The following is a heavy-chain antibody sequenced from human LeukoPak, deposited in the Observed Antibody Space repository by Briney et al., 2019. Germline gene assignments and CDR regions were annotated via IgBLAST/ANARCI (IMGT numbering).Heavy chain of an antibody. CDR3: ARGPSRIMITFGGVIAPYYFDY. V-gene: IGHV4-34*01. D-gene: IGHD3-16*02. J-gene: IGHJ4*02. CDR1: GGSFSGYY. CDR2: INHSGST. Sequence: KPSETLSLTCAVYGGSFSGYYWSWIRQPPGKGLEWIGEINHSGSTNDNPSLKSRVTISVDTSKNQFSLKLSSVTAADTAVYYCARGPSRIMITFGGVIAPYYFDYWGQGTLVTVSS.